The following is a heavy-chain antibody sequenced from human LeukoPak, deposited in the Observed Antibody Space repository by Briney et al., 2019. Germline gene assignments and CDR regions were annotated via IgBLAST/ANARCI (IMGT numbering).Heavy chain of an antibody. CDR2: IYSGGSS. CDR3: VCRMGGAPQ. V-gene: IGHV3-53*01. D-gene: IGHD1-26*01. Sequence: GGSLRLSCAASGFTVSNNYMSWVRQAPGKGQEWVSVIYSGGSSYYADSVKGRFTISRDNSKNTLYLQMNSLRADDTAVYYCVCRMGGAPQWGQGTLVTVSS. CDR1: GFTVSNNY. J-gene: IGHJ4*02.